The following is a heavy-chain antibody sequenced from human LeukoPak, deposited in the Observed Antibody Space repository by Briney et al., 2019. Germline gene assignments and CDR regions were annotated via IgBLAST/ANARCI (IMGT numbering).Heavy chain of an antibody. CDR3: ARFGELLPFDY. J-gene: IGHJ4*02. Sequence: SETLSLTCTVSGYSISSDYYWGWIRQPPGKGLEWIGSIYHSGRTYYNTFLKSRVTISVDTPKNQFSLKLSSVTAADTAVYYCARFGELLPFDYWGQGTLVTVSS. CDR1: GYSISSDYY. D-gene: IGHD3-10*01. V-gene: IGHV4-38-2*02. CDR2: IYHSGRT.